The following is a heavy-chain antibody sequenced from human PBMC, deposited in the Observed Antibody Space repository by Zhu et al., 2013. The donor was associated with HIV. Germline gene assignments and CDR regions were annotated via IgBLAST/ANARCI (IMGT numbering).Heavy chain of an antibody. CDR1: GGTFSSYA. CDR2: IIPIFGTA. D-gene: IGHD3-22*01. V-gene: IGHV1-69*06. CDR3: ARGRTYYYDSSGPPPDPAT. Sequence: QVQLVQSGAEVKKPGSSVKVSCKASGGTFSSYAISWVRQAPGQGLEWMGGIIPIFGTANYAQKLQGRVTITADKATSTAYMELSSLRSEDTAVYYCARGRTYYYDSSGPPPDPATWGQGTLVTVSS. J-gene: IGHJ4*02.